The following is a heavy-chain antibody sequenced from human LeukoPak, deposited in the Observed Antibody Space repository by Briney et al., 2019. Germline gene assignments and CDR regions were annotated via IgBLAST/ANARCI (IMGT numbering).Heavy chain of an antibody. CDR3: ARIAMVRGVIIRGGGTFDY. J-gene: IGHJ4*02. D-gene: IGHD3-10*01. CDR2: ISGSGGST. V-gene: IGHV3-23*01. CDR1: GLTFSSYA. Sequence: GGSLRLSCAASGLTFSSYAMGWVRRAPGKGLEWVSAISGSGGSTYYADSVKGRFTISRNNSKNTLYLQMNSLRAEDTAVYYCARIAMVRGVIIRGGGTFDYWGQGTLVTVSS.